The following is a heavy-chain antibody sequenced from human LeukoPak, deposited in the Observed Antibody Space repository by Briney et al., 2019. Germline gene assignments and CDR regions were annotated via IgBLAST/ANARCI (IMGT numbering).Heavy chain of an antibody. CDR2: ISSRASTK. CDR3: VRIAVAGLLDC. J-gene: IGHJ4*02. V-gene: IGHV3-48*03. CDR1: GCTFSSYE. Sequence: GGSLRLSCAASGCTFSSYEMIWVRQAPGKGLEWVSYISSRASTKYYADSVKGRFTISRDNAKNSLDLQMNTLRPEDTAVYYCVRIAVAGLLDCWGQGTLVAVSS. D-gene: IGHD6-19*01.